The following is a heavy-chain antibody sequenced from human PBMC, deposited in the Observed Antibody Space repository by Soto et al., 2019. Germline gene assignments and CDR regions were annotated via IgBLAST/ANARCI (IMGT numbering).Heavy chain of an antibody. Sequence: GASVKVSCKASGYSFTGYYLHWVRQAPGQGLEWMGWVNSNSGGTKYAQKFQGRVTMTRDTSIRTAYIELGRLRSDDTAVYYCARDPFVSSDIGIVPAAEGFAPWGQGTLVTASS. CDR1: GYSFTGYY. J-gene: IGHJ5*02. CDR3: ARDPFVSSDIGIVPAAEGFAP. CDR2: VNSNSGGT. D-gene: IGHD2-2*01. V-gene: IGHV1-2*02.